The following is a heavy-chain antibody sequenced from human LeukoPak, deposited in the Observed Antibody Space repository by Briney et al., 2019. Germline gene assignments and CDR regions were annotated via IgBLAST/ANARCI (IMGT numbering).Heavy chain of an antibody. V-gene: IGHV4-34*01. Sequence: SETLSLTCAVYGGSFSGYYWSWIRQPPGKGLEWIGEINHSGSTNYNPSLKSRVTISVDTSKNQFSLKLSSVTAADMAVYYCARGQGGYEDLWGRGTLVTVSS. CDR1: GGSFSGYY. CDR3: ARGQGGYEDL. J-gene: IGHJ2*01. CDR2: INHSGST. D-gene: IGHD5-12*01.